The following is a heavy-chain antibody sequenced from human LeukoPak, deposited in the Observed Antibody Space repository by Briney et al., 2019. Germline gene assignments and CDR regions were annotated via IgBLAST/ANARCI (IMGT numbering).Heavy chain of an antibody. D-gene: IGHD2-21*01. Sequence: SVKVSCKASGGTFSSYAIRWVRQAPGQGLEWMGRIIPILGIANYAQKFQGRVTITADKSTSTAYMELSSLRSEDTAVYYCAREAYCGGDCYSSGMDAWGQGTTVTVSS. CDR2: IIPILGIA. V-gene: IGHV1-69*04. J-gene: IGHJ6*02. CDR3: AREAYCGGDCYSSGMDA. CDR1: GGTFSSYA.